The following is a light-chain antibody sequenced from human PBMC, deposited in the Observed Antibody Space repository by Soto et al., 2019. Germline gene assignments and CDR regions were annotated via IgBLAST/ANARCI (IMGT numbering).Light chain of an antibody. CDR2: RHS. CDR1: TSNIGSNY. CDR3: ASWDDGLTGVI. V-gene: IGLV1-47*01. Sequence: QSVLTQPPSASGTPGQRLTISCSGSTSNIGSNYVYWYQQVPGTAPKLLIYRHSQRPSGVPDRFSASKSGTSASLAISGLRSEDEADYYCASWDDGLTGVIFGGGTKVTVL. J-gene: IGLJ2*01.